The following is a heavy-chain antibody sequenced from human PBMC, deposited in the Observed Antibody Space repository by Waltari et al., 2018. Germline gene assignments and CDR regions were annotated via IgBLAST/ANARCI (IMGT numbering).Heavy chain of an antibody. CDR3: ARGKWVVAAKADFDY. D-gene: IGHD2-15*01. CDR1: GGSFSGYY. J-gene: IGHJ4*02. CDR2: INHSGRT. V-gene: IGHV4-34*01. Sequence: QVQLQQLGAGLLKPSETLSLTCAVYGGSFSGYYWSWIRQPPGKGLEWIGEINHSGRTNYNPSLKSRVTISVDTSKNQFSLRLSSVTAAETAVYYCARGKWVVAAKADFDYWGQGTLVTVSS.